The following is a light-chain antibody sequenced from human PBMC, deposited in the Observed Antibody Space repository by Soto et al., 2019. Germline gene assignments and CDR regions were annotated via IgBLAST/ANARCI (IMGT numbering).Light chain of an antibody. Sequence: QSVLTQPASVSGSPGQSITISCTGTSSDVGGYNYVSWYQQHPGKAPKLMICDVSDRPSGISNRFSGSKSSNTASLTISGLQAEDEADYYCSSYTTSSTYVFGTGTKVTVL. CDR2: DVS. J-gene: IGLJ1*01. V-gene: IGLV2-14*01. CDR3: SSYTTSSTYV. CDR1: SSDVGGYNY.